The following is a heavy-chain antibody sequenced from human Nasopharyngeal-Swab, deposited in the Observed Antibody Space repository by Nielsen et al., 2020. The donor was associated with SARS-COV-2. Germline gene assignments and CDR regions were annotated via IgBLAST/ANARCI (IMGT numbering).Heavy chain of an antibody. D-gene: IGHD3-10*01. CDR1: GGSISSGGYY. V-gene: IGHV4-31*03. CDR3: AREIFMVRGVITVKGAFDI. J-gene: IGHJ3*02. Sequence: SETLSLTCTVSGGSISSGGYYWSWIRQHPGKGPEWIGYIYYSGSTYYNPSLKSRVTISVDTSKNQFSLKLSSVTAADTAVYYCAREIFMVRGVITVKGAFDIWGQGTMVTVSS. CDR2: IYYSGST.